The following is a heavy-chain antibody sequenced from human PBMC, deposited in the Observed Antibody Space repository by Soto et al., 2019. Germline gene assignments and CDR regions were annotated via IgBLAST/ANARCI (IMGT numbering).Heavy chain of an antibody. CDR1: GGSIISHY. V-gene: IGHV4-59*11. J-gene: IGHJ5*02. CDR3: ARGSSGDYLDWFDP. D-gene: IGHD6-19*01. Sequence: SETLSLTCNISGGSIISHYWSWIRQAPGKGLEWLGYVHYSGSTKYNPSLKSRLTISIDTSQNQFSLKLYSVTAADTAVYYCARGSSGDYLDWFDPWGQGSLGTVSS. CDR2: VHYSGST.